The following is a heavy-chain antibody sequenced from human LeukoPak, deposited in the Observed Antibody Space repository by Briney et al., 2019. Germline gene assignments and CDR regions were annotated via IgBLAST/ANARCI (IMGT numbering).Heavy chain of an antibody. CDR2: IRANNGNT. D-gene: IGHD4-17*01. CDR3: ARGVYGDYVGYYYMDV. Sequence: VASVKVSCKASGYTFTSYGISWVRQAPGQGLEWMGWIRANNGNTNYAQKLQGRVTMTTDTSTSTAYMELRSLRSDDTAVYYCARGVYGDYVGYYYMDVWGKGTTVTVSS. J-gene: IGHJ6*03. CDR1: GYTFTSYG. V-gene: IGHV1-18*01.